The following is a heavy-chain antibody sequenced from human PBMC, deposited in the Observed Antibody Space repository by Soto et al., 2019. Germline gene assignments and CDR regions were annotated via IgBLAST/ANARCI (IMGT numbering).Heavy chain of an antibody. J-gene: IGHJ4*02. V-gene: IGHV2-5*02. Sequence: QITLKESGPTLVKPTQTLTLTCTFSGFSLTTRPVGVGWIRQPPGQALEWLALIYWDDDKRYNPSLKTRVTITKDNSQTQVVLKMTNMDPVDTATYYCAHRQLYNGAWNEGTFDYWGQGALVTVSS. CDR1: GFSLTTRPVG. D-gene: IGHD1-1*01. CDR3: AHRQLYNGAWNEGTFDY. CDR2: IYWDDDK.